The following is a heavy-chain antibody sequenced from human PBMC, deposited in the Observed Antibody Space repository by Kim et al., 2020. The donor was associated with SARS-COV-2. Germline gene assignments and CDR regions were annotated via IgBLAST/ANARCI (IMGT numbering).Heavy chain of an antibody. Sequence: YYPGALKGRFTISRENAKNAVYLQVNSVRAGETAVYYCARRRRGSERGMDVWGQGTTVTVSS. V-gene: IGHV3-13*01. J-gene: IGHJ6*02. D-gene: IGHD3-10*01. CDR3: ARRRRGSERGMDV.